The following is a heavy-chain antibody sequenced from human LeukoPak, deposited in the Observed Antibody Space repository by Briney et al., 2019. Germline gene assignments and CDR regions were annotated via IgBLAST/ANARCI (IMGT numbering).Heavy chain of an antibody. D-gene: IGHD4-11*01. CDR1: GFTFSSYA. CDR3: AKDRSTVTLPYLLNYYGMDV. Sequence: GGSLRLSCAASGFTFSSYAMSWVRQAPGKGLEWVSAIGGSGGSTYYADSVKGRFTISRDNSKNTLYLQMNSLRAEDTAVYYCAKDRSTVTLPYLLNYYGMDVWGQGTTVTVSS. J-gene: IGHJ6*02. V-gene: IGHV3-23*01. CDR2: IGGSGGST.